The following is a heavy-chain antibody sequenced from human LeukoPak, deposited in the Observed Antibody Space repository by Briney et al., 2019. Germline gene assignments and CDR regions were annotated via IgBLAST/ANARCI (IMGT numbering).Heavy chain of an antibody. CDR1: GHTFTSYG. CDR2: ISAYNGNT. CDR3: ARSSSSWYEGDY. J-gene: IGHJ4*02. D-gene: IGHD6-13*01. Sequence: ASVKVSCKASGHTFTSYGISWVRQAPGQGLEWMGWISAYNGNTNYAQKLQGRVTMTTDTSTSTAYMELRSLRSDDTAVYYCARSSSSWYEGDYWGQGTLVTVSS. V-gene: IGHV1-18*01.